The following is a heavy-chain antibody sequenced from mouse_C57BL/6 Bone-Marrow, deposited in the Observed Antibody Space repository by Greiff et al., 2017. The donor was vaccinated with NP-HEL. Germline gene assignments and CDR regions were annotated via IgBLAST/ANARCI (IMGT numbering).Heavy chain of an antibody. J-gene: IGHJ1*03. CDR2: INPGSGGT. V-gene: IGHV1-54*01. CDR1: GYAFTNYL. Sequence: VQLQQSGAELVRPGTSVKVSCKASGYAFTNYLIEWVKQRPGQGLEWIGVINPGSGGTNYNEKFKGKATLTADKSSSTAYMQLSSLTSEDSAVYFCARGGVTTVVKGWYFDVWGTGTTVTVSS. CDR3: ARGGVTTVVKGWYFDV. D-gene: IGHD1-1*01.